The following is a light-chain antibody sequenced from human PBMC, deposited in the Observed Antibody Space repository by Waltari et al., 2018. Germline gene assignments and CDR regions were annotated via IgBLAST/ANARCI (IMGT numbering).Light chain of an antibody. CDR2: KDT. V-gene: IGLV3-25*03. CDR3: LSADSSGTSKV. Sequence: SYELTQPPSVSVSPGHTARITCSGDALPKQYAFWYQQKPGQAPVLIIDKDTQRPSGIPEGFSGSSSGTTVTMTISGVQAEDEADYYCLSADSSGTSKVFGGGTKLTVL. J-gene: IGLJ3*02. CDR1: ALPKQY.